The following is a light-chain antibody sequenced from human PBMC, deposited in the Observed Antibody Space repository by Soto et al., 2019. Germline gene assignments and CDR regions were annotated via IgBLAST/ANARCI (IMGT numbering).Light chain of an antibody. Sequence: EIVMTHAPATMSVSPGERATISCMVSQSVSSDLAWSHQNSGQAPRLLIHGPSTMSTGIPPRFSGSGSGKDFTLTINRQQYEEFGVSYCQQYNNWTWSFGRGTKVNI. CDR1: QSVSSD. CDR2: GPS. J-gene: IGKJ4*01. CDR3: QQYNNWTWS. V-gene: IGKV3-15*01.